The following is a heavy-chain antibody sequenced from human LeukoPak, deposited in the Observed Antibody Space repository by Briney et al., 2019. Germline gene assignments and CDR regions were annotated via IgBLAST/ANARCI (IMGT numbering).Heavy chain of an antibody. CDR1: GFTFNNYW. CDR2: IKQDGIEK. CDR3: ARDHVIRQAPPGF. Sequence: GGSLRLSCAASGFTFNNYWMSWVRQAPGKGLEWVANIKQDGIEKYYVDSVKGRFTISRDNSKNTVYLQMNSLRAEDTAVYYCARDHVIRQAPPGFWGQGTLVTVSS. J-gene: IGHJ4*02. D-gene: IGHD3-10*01. V-gene: IGHV3-7*01.